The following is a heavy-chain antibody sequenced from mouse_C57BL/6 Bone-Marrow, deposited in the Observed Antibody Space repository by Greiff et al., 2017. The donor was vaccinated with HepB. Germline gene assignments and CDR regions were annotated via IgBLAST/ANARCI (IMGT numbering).Heavy chain of an antibody. V-gene: IGHV5-4*01. Sequence: EVHLVESGGGLVKPGGSLKLSCAASGFTFSSYAMSWVRQTPEKRLEWVATISDGGSYTYYPDNVKGRFTISRDNAKNNLYLQMSHLKSEDTAMYYCARDLVYYYGSRSDYWGQGTTLTVSS. CDR2: ISDGGSYT. J-gene: IGHJ2*01. CDR3: ARDLVYYYGSRSDY. CDR1: GFTFSSYA. D-gene: IGHD1-1*01.